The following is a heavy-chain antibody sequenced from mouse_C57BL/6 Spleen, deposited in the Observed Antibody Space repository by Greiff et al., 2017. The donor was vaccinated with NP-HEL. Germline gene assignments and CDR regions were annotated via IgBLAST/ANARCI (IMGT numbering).Heavy chain of an antibody. CDR2: IYPRSGNT. V-gene: IGHV1-81*01. J-gene: IGHJ1*03. CDR1: GYTFTSYG. D-gene: IGHD1-1*01. CDR3: ARSRCYGSSYGGYFDV. Sequence: QVHVKQSGAELARPGASVKLSCKASGYTFTSYGISWVKQRTGQGLEWIGEIYPRSGNTYYNEKFKGKATLTADKSSSTAYMELRSLTSEDSAVYFCARSRCYGSSYGGYFDVWGTGTTVTVSS.